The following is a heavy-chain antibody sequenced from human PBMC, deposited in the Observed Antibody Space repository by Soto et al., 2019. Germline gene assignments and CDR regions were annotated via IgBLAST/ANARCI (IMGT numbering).Heavy chain of an antibody. CDR3: ARSSYYYGSSGYSGPYYYYGMDV. Sequence: GGSLRLSCAASGFTFSDYYMSWIRQAPGKGLEWVSYISSSSSYTNYADSVKGRFTISRDNAKNSLYLQMNSLRAEDTAVYYCARSSYYYGSSGYSGPYYYYGMDVWGQGTTVTVSS. CDR1: GFTFSDYY. D-gene: IGHD3-22*01. CDR2: ISSSSSYT. J-gene: IGHJ6*02. V-gene: IGHV3-11*06.